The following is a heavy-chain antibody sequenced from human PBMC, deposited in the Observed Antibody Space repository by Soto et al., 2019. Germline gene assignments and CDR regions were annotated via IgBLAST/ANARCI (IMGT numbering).Heavy chain of an antibody. CDR2: INAGNGNT. CDR3: ARGLLDSSGPDYYYYGMDV. V-gene: IGHV1-3*01. CDR1: GYTFTSYA. D-gene: IGHD3-22*01. J-gene: IGHJ6*02. Sequence: ASVKVSCKASGYTFTSYAMHWVRQAPGQRLEWMGWINAGNGNTKYSQKFQGRVTITRDTSASTAYMELSSLRSEDTAVYYCARGLLDSSGPDYYYYGMDVWGQGTTVTVSS.